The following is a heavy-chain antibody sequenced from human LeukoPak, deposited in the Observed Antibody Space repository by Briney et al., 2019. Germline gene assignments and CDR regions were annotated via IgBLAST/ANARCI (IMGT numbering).Heavy chain of an antibody. CDR3: ARDLPTYDYVWGSYRHLDY. Sequence: ASVKVSCKASGYTFTSYGISRVRQAPGQGLEWMGWISAYNGNTNYAQKLQGRVTMTTDTSTGTADMELRSLRSDATAVYYCARDLPTYDYVWGSYRHLDYWGQGTLVTVSS. CDR1: GYTFTSYG. CDR2: ISAYNGNT. D-gene: IGHD3-16*02. J-gene: IGHJ4*02. V-gene: IGHV1-18*01.